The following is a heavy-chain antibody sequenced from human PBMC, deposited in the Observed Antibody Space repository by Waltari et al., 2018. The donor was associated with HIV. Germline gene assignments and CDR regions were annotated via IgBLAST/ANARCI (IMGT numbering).Heavy chain of an antibody. CDR1: GGSFGGYF. CDR3: ARGRIVITAAAGHPESYNWFDP. Sequence: QVQLQQWGAGLLKPSETLSLTCAVYGGSFGGYFWSWIRQPPGRGLEWIGEINHSGSTKYNMSLKGRVTISIDTSKNQFSLKLNSVTAADTAVYYCARGRIVITAAAGHPESYNWFDPWGQGNLVTVSS. V-gene: IGHV4-34*02. D-gene: IGHD6-13*01. J-gene: IGHJ5*02. CDR2: INHSGST.